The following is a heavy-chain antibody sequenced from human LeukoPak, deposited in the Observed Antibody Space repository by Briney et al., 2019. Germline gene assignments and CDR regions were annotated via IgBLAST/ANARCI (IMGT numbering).Heavy chain of an antibody. CDR2: IYSSGST. CDR3: ARLGKKAGPFDY. Sequence: SETLSLTCTVSGDPISSYYWSWIRQPAGKGLEWIGRIYSSGSTSYNPSLKSRITMSVDTSKNQFSLKLSSVTAADTAVYYCARLGKKAGPFDYWGQGTLVTVSS. V-gene: IGHV4-4*07. CDR1: GDPISSYY. J-gene: IGHJ4*02.